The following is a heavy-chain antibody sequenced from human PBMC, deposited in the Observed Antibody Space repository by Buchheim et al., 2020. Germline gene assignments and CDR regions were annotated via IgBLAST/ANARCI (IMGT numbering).Heavy chain of an antibody. CDR2: IYSGGST. CDR3: ARSSFAPRNSGPPTGVDY. CDR1: GFTVSSNY. D-gene: IGHD5-12*01. Sequence: EVQLVESGGGLVQPGGSLRLSCAASGFTVSSNYMSWVRQAPGKGLEWVSVIYSGGSTYYADSVKGRFTISRDNSKNTLYLQMNSLRAEDTAVYYCARSSFAPRNSGPPTGVDYWGQGTL. J-gene: IGHJ4*02. V-gene: IGHV3-66*01.